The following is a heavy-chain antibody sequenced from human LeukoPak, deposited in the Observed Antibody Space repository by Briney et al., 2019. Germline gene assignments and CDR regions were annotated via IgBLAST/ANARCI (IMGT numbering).Heavy chain of an antibody. D-gene: IGHD7-27*01. CDR2: IYYSRST. V-gene: IGHV4-59*01. CDR3: ARDHRLGIDAFDI. Sequence: PTVTLSLTSTASGVSISSNYWTWLRQPPGNVLERIGYIYYSRSTNYNHSLKSRLTISVDTSKNQFSLKLSSVTAADTAVYYCARDHRLGIDAFDIWGQAAMVTVS. CDR1: GVSISSNY. J-gene: IGHJ3*02.